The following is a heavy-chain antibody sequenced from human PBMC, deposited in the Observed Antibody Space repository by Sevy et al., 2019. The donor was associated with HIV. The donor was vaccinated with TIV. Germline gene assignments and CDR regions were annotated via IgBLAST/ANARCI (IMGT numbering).Heavy chain of an antibody. J-gene: IGHJ4*02. Sequence: GGYLRLSCAASGFTFDDYAMHWVRQAPRKGLEWVSGISWNSGSIGYADSVKGRFTISRDNAKNSLYLQMNSLRAEDTALYYCAKDMSDSSGYPYYFDYWGQGTLVTVSS. V-gene: IGHV3-9*01. D-gene: IGHD3-22*01. CDR2: ISWNSGSI. CDR1: GFTFDDYA. CDR3: AKDMSDSSGYPYYFDY.